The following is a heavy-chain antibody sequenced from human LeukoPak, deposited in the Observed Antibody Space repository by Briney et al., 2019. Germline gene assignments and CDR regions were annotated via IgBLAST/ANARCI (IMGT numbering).Heavy chain of an antibody. D-gene: IGHD2-15*01. CDR3: ARRSDGYFYY. V-gene: IGHV4-39*01. CDR1: GGSISSSSYY. Sequence: SETLSPTCTLSGGSISSSSYYWGWIRQPPGKGLEWIGRIYYSGNTYFNPSLKSRVTISVHSSKKQFALNVSAAAAADTAFYCCARRSDGYFYYGGRGTGVIVTA. J-gene: IGHJ4*02. CDR2: IYYSGNT.